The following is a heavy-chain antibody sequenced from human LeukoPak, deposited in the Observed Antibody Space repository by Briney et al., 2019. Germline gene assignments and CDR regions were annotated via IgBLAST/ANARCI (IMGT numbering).Heavy chain of an antibody. Sequence: PGGSLRLSCAASGFTFSSYGMHWVRQAPGKGLEWVAVISYDGSNKYYADSVKGRFTISRDNSKNTLYLQMNSLRAEDTAVYYCAKDGYCSSTSCPIDYWGQGTLVTVSS. D-gene: IGHD2-2*03. CDR2: ISYDGSNK. CDR1: GFTFSSYG. CDR3: AKDGYCSSTSCPIDY. V-gene: IGHV3-30*18. J-gene: IGHJ4*02.